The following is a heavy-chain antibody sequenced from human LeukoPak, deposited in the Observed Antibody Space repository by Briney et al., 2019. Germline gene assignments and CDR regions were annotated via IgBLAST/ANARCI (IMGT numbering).Heavy chain of an antibody. J-gene: IGHJ4*02. D-gene: IGHD1-26*01. CDR2: ISGSGGRI. V-gene: IGHV3-23*01. Sequence: GGSLRLSCAASGFTFSSYAMSWVRQAPGKGLEWVSAISGSGGRIYYGASVKGRFTISRDNSKNTLNLQMSSLRAEDTAVYYCAASKYSGSYWGQGTLVTVSS. CDR3: AASKYSGSY. CDR1: GFTFSSYA.